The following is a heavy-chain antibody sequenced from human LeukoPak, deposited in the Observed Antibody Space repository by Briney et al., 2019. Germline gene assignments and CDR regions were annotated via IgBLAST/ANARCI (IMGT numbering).Heavy chain of an antibody. Sequence: ASVNVSCKASEYTFTAYYIHWGRQAPRPGLEWMGLINTKSSGRNYAQKFQDRVTMTRDTSIRTAYMELRSLGSDDTAVYYCARDVSGDNWFDPWGQGTLVTVSS. CDR3: ARDVSGDNWFDP. V-gene: IGHV1-2*02. CDR1: EYTFTAYY. D-gene: IGHD4-17*01. J-gene: IGHJ5*02. CDR2: INTKSSGR.